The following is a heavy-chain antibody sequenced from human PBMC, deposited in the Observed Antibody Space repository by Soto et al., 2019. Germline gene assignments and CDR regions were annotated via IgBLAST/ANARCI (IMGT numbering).Heavy chain of an antibody. V-gene: IGHV1-3*01. Sequence: VSCKACGYNFTSYAMHWVRQAPGQRLEWMGWINAGNGNTKYSQKFQGRVTITRDTSASTAYMELSSLRSEDTAVYYCARDGVKIWGAAAGGDYYYGMDVWGQGTTVTVSS. D-gene: IGHD6-13*01. CDR1: GYNFTSYA. CDR2: INAGNGNT. CDR3: ARDGVKIWGAAAGGDYYYGMDV. J-gene: IGHJ6*02.